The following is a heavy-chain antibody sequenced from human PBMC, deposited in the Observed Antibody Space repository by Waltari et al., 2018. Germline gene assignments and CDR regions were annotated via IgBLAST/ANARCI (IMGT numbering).Heavy chain of an antibody. J-gene: IGHJ4*02. CDR3: ARDLRVVGANY. Sequence: EVQLVESGGGLVQPGGSLRLSCAASGFTFSSYSMNWVRQAPGKGLEWVSYISSSSSTIYYADSVKSRFTISRDNAKNSLYLQMNSLRAEDTAVYYCARDLRVVGANYWGQGTLVTVSS. CDR1: GFTFSSYS. V-gene: IGHV3-48*04. D-gene: IGHD1-26*01. CDR2: ISSSSSTI.